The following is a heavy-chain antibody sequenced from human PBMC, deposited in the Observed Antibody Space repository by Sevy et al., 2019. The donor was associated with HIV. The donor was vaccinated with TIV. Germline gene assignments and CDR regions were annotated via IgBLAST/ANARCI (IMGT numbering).Heavy chain of an antibody. CDR2: LSFGCGKI. J-gene: IGHJ4*02. CDR1: GFNFNIYS. Sequence: GGSLRLSCAVSGFNFNIYSMSWVRQAPGKGLEWVSTLSFGCGKINYADSVKGRFIISRDDSKNTLYLQMNSLRAEDTAVYFCAREGGTRPHDYWGQGTLVTVSS. V-gene: IGHV3-23*01. CDR3: AREGGTRPHDY. D-gene: IGHD2-8*01.